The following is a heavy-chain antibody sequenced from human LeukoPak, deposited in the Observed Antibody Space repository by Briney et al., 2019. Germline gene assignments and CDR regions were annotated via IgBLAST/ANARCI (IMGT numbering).Heavy chain of an antibody. CDR3: ARLSSGYYILYDY. CDR2: IYYSGST. V-gene: IGHV4-39*01. CDR1: GGSISSSSYY. D-gene: IGHD3-22*01. J-gene: IGHJ4*02. Sequence: KPSETLSLTCTVSGGSISSSSYYWGWIRRPPGKGLEWIGSIYYSGSTYYNPSLKSRVTISVDTSKNQFSLKLSSVTAADTAVYYCARLSSGYYILYDYWGQGTLVTVSS.